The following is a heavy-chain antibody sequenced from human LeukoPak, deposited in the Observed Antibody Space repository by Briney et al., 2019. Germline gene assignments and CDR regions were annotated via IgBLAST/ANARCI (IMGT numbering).Heavy chain of an antibody. CDR2: IYYNGST. J-gene: IGHJ6*03. V-gene: IGHV4-59*01. D-gene: IGHD6-13*01. CDR1: GGVIRSYY. CDR3: ARGRVSSSTWYSTYYYYFYMDV. Sequence: SEALSLTCTVSGGVIRSYYWSWIRQPPGKGLEWIGYIYYNGSTNYNPSLKSRVTISVDTSKNHFSLKLSSVTAADTAVYFCARGRVSSSTWYSTYYYYFYMDVWGKGTTVTVSS.